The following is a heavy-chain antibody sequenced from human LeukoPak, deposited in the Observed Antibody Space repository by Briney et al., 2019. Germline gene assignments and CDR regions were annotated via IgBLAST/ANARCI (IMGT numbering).Heavy chain of an antibody. J-gene: IGHJ1*01. V-gene: IGHV3-23*01. D-gene: IGHD3-22*01. Sequence: PGGSLRLSCVASGFTFTNYAFNWDRQAPGKGLEWVSLIIIMSDATYYAPSVKGRFTISRDNSKNTLYLQMNSLRAEDTAVYYCAKDLDSSNSWADEYFQHWGQGTLVTVSS. CDR3: AKDLDSSNSWADEYFQH. CDR2: IIIMSDAT. CDR1: GFTFTNYA.